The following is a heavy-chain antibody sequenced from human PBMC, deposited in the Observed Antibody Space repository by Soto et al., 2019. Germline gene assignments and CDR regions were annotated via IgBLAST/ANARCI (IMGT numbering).Heavy chain of an antibody. CDR1: GFSLSTSGVG. Sequence: ITLKESGPSLVKATQTLTLTCTFSGFSLSTSGVGVAWIRQPPGKALEWLALIYWDDDKRYRPSLESRLTITKDTSKNQVVLTMTNMDSVDTATYYCAYLPCSGGSCYWFSFSGMDVWDQGTTVTVSS. D-gene: IGHD2-15*01. CDR3: AYLPCSGGSCYWFSFSGMDV. J-gene: IGHJ6*02. V-gene: IGHV2-5*02. CDR2: IYWDDDK.